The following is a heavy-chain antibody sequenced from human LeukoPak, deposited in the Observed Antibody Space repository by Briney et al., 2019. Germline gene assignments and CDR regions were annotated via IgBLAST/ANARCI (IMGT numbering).Heavy chain of an antibody. V-gene: IGHV3-9*01. CDR2: ISWNSGSI. CDR1: GFIFSNYG. Sequence: AGGSLRLSCAASGFIFSNYGMSWVRQAPGKGLEWVSGISWNSGSIVYADSVKGRFTISRDNAKNSLYLQINSLRAEDTAFYHCAQCTDVWXLLSGFDYWGQGNLATVSS. CDR3: AQCTDVWXLLSGFDY. J-gene: IGHJ4*02. D-gene: IGHD1-26*01.